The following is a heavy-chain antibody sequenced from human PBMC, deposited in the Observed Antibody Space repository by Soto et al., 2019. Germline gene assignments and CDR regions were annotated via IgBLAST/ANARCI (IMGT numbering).Heavy chain of an antibody. V-gene: IGHV3-64D*06. CDR2: ISSNGGST. D-gene: IGHD3-9*01. CDR3: VKDSPTYYDILTGPSAPFDY. CDR1: GFTFSSYA. J-gene: IGHJ4*02. Sequence: GGCLRLSCSASGFTFSSYAMHWVRQAPGKGLEYVSAISSNGGSTYYADSVKGRFTISRDNSKNTLYLQMSSLRAEDTAVYYCVKDSPTYYDILTGPSAPFDYWGQGTLVTSPQ.